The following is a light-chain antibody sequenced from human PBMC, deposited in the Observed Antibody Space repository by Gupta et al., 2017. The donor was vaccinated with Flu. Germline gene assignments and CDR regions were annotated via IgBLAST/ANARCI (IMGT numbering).Light chain of an antibody. Sequence: DIQMTQSPSSLPASVGDRVTITCRASQSISSYLNWYQQKPGKAPKLLIYAASSLQSGVPSRFSGSGSGTDFTLTISSLQPEDFATYYCQQRYSTPYSFGQGTKLEIK. CDR1: QSISSY. V-gene: IGKV1-39*01. CDR2: AAS. CDR3: QQRYSTPYS. J-gene: IGKJ2*03.